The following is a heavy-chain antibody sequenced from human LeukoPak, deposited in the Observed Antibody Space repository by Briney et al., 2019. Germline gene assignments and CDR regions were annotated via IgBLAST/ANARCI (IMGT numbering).Heavy chain of an antibody. CDR2: IYYSGST. D-gene: IGHD3-22*01. J-gene: IGHJ6*03. V-gene: IGHV4-59*01. CDR3: TRGSIAYYYMDV. Sequence: SETLSLTCTVSGGSISSYYWSWIRQSPGKGLEWIGNIYYSGSTNYNPSLKSRVTISVDTSKNQFSLKLSSVTAADTAVYYCTRGSIAYYYMDVWGKGTTVTISS. CDR1: GGSISSYY.